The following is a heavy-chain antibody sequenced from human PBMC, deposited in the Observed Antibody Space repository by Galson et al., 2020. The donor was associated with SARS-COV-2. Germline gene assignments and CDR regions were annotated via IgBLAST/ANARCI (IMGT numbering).Heavy chain of an antibody. D-gene: IGHD3-9*01. Sequence: SEALSLTCTVSAVPISRTSYYWGWFRPPPGKGPVWIGCNCYNRSTYYDPTLKSRVTISVDTPKNQFSLKLSSVTAADTAVYYCARHADTTDYYHDYWGQGTLVTVSS. J-gene: IGHJ4*02. CDR3: ARHADTTDYYHDY. CDR1: AVPISRTSYY. V-gene: IGHV4-39*01. CDR2: NCYNRST.